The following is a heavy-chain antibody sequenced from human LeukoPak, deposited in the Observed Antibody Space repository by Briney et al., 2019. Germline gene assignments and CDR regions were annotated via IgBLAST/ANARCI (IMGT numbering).Heavy chain of an antibody. J-gene: IGHJ1*01. CDR3: GSFGELSFFAH. V-gene: IGHV3-49*04. Sequence: PGGSLRLSCTASGFTFGDYAMSWVRQAPGKGLEWVGFIRSKVYGGTTEYAASVKGRYTISRDDSKSIAYLQVNSLKTEDTAVYCTGSFGELSFFAHWGQGTLVTVSS. CDR1: GFTFGDYA. D-gene: IGHD3-10*01. CDR2: IRSKVYGGTT.